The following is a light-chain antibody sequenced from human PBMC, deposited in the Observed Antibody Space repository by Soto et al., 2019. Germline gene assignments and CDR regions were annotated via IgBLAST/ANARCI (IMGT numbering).Light chain of an antibody. CDR2: GAS. CDR3: QQYNNWPAIT. V-gene: IGKV3D-15*01. Sequence: EIVMTQSPATLSVSPDERATLSCRAGQNIHTNLAWYQQKPGQPPRLVISGASTRAPGIPARFSGFGSGTDFTLTISSLQSEDFAIYYCQQYNNWPAITFGQGTRLEIK. CDR1: QNIHTN. J-gene: IGKJ5*01.